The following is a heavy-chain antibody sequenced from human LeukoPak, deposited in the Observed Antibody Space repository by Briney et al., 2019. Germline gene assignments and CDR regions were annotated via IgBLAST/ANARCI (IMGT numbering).Heavy chain of an antibody. Sequence: SETLSLTCAVYGGSFSGYYWGWIRQPPGKGLEWIGSIYYSGSTYNNRSLKRRLTISVDTSKNQFSLKLTSVTAADTAVYYCARGGSRNGYNPFDYWGQGTLVTVSS. J-gene: IGHJ4*02. CDR3: ARGGSRNGYNPFDY. CDR1: GGSFSGYY. V-gene: IGHV4-34*01. CDR2: IYYSGST. D-gene: IGHD5-24*01.